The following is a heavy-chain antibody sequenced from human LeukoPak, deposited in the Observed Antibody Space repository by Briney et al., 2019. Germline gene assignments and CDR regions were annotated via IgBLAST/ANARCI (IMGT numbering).Heavy chain of an antibody. CDR1: GFTFSSYW. D-gene: IGHD3-22*01. J-gene: IGHJ6*02. V-gene: IGHV3-74*01. CDR3: ARDSDDSSGYYYGPTYYYYGMDV. CDR2: INSDGNST. Sequence: GGSLRLSCAASGFTFSSYWMHWVRQAPGKGLVWVSRINSDGNSTSYADSVKGRFTISRDNAKNTLYLQMNSLRAEDTAVYYCARDSDDSSGYYYGPTYYYYGMDVWGQGTTVTVSS.